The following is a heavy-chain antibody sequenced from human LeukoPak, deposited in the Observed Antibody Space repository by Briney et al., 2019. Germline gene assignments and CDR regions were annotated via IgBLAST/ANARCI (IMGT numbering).Heavy chain of an antibody. CDR1: GFTFSTFG. D-gene: IGHD6-19*01. CDR3: ARDMSFSTSDWYGELDN. V-gene: IGHV3-33*05. J-gene: IGHJ4*02. CDR2: ISYDGSNQ. Sequence: GGSLRLSCAASGFTFSTFGMHWVRQAPGKGLEWVAFISYDGSNQYYVDSVKGRFTISRDNAKKLLYLQMNSLRAEDTALYYCARDMSFSTSDWYGELDNWGQGTLVTVSS.